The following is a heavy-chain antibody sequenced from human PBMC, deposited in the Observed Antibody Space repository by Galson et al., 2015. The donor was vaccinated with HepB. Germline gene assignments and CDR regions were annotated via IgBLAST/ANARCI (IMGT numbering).Heavy chain of an antibody. J-gene: IGHJ3*01. CDR2: IYSGGTT. CDR1: GFTVSGKY. Sequence: SLRLSCAASGFTVSGKYMNWVRQAPGKGLECVSIIYSGGTTYYADSVKGRFIISRDNSKNTLYLQMNNLSAEDTALYYCADGTDALHVWGQGTMVTVSS. V-gene: IGHV3-66*01. CDR3: ADGTDALHV.